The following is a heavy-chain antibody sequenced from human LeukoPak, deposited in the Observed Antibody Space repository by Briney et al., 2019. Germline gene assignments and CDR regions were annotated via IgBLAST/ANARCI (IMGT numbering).Heavy chain of an antibody. J-gene: IGHJ2*01. V-gene: IGHV4-61*05. CDR3: ARHGHTQWLSGMDFDL. CDR2: IYYSGST. D-gene: IGHD6-19*01. Sequence: PSETLSLTCTVSGGSISSSSFYWGWIRQPPGKGLEWIGYIYYSGSTNYNPSLKSRVTISVDTSKNQFSLKLSSVTAADTAVYYCARHGHTQWLSGMDFDLWGRGTLVTVSS. CDR1: GGSISSSSFY.